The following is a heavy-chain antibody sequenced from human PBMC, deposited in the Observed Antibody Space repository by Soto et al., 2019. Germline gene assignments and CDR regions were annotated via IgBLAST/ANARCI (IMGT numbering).Heavy chain of an antibody. V-gene: IGHV4-34*01. CDR1: GWSFSGYY. D-gene: IGHD6-13*01. CDR2: INHSGST. CDR3: ARVAAAGKYYYYYYGMDV. J-gene: IGHJ6*02. Sequence: SETLSLTGSVYGWSFSGYYWLWIRQPPVKGLEWIGEINHSGSTNYNPSLKSRVTISVDTSKNQFSLKLSSVTAADTAVYYCARVAAAGKYYYYYYGMDVWGQGTTVTVSS.